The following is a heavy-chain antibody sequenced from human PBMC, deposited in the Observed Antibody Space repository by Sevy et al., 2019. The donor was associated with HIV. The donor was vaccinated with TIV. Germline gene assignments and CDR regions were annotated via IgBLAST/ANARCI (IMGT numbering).Heavy chain of an antibody. J-gene: IGHJ4*02. CDR3: AKDLGDTTVRVFYFDH. Sequence: SLRLSCAASGFTFSAYAMAWVRQAPGKGLEWVSVFSAGGYTYYADSVKGRFTISRDNSKNTVYLQMNSLRAEDTAIYYCAKDLGDTTVRVFYFDHGGQGTLVTVSS. CDR1: GFTFSAYA. CDR2: FSAGGYT. D-gene: IGHD1-1*01. V-gene: IGHV3-23*01.